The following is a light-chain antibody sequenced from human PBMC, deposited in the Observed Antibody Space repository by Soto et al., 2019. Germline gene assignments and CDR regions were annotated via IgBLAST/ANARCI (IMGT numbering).Light chain of an antibody. CDR3: QQYNIYWT. CDR1: QSISGW. CDR2: DAS. Sequence: DIQLTQSPSVLSASVGDRVTITCRASQSISGWLAWYQQKPGKAPKLLIYDASSLETGVPSRFSGNGPGTEFTLTISSLQSDDFAIYYCQQYNIYWTFGQGTKVDIK. V-gene: IGKV1-5*01. J-gene: IGKJ1*01.